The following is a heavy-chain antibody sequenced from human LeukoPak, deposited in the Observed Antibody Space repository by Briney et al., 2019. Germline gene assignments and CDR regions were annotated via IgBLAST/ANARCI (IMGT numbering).Heavy chain of an antibody. CDR2: INHSGST. Sequence: PSETLSLTCAVYGGSFSGYYWSWIRQPPGKGLEWIGEINHSGSTNYNPSLKSRVTISVDTSKNPFSLKLSSVTAADTAVYYCARGRITIFGVVISGGWFDPWGQGTLVTVSS. CDR3: ARGRITIFGVVISGGWFDP. V-gene: IGHV4-34*01. CDR1: GGSFSGYY. D-gene: IGHD3-3*01. J-gene: IGHJ5*02.